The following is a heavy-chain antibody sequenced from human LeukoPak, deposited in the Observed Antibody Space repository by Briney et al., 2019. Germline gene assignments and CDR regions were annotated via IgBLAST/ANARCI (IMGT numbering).Heavy chain of an antibody. Sequence: PSETLSLTCTVSGGSISSYYWSRIRQPPGKGLEWIGYIYYSGSTNYNPSLKSRVTISVDTSKNQFSLKLSSVTAADTAVYYCARHDYGDYAPDYWGQGTLVTVYS. J-gene: IGHJ4*02. CDR2: IYYSGST. D-gene: IGHD4-17*01. V-gene: IGHV4-59*08. CDR3: ARHDYGDYAPDY. CDR1: GGSISSYY.